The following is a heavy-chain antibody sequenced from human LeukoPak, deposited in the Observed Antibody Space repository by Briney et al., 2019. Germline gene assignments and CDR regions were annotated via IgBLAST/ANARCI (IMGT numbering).Heavy chain of an antibody. D-gene: IGHD6-19*01. J-gene: IGHJ2*01. CDR2: IYYSGST. CDR1: GGSISSGGYY. V-gene: IGHV4-61*08. Sequence: SETLSLTCTVSGGSISSGGYYWSWIRQPPGKGLEWIGYIYYSGSTNYNPSLKSRVTISVDTSKNQFSLKLSSVTAADTAVYYCARVGSGGVGIWYFDLWGRGTLVTVSS. CDR3: ARVGSGGVGIWYFDL.